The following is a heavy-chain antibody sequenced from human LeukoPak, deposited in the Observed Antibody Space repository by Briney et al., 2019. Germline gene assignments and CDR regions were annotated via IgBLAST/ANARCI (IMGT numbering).Heavy chain of an antibody. J-gene: IGHJ4*02. CDR2: SNPNSGGT. CDR3: ARDWGLAAAGYFDY. Sequence: ASVKVSCKASGYTFTGYYMHWVRQAPGQGLEWMGWSNPNSGGTNYAQKFQGRVTMTRDTSISTAYMELSRPRSDDTAVYYCARDWGLAAAGYFDYWGQGTLVTVSS. V-gene: IGHV1-2*02. D-gene: IGHD6-13*01. CDR1: GYTFTGYY.